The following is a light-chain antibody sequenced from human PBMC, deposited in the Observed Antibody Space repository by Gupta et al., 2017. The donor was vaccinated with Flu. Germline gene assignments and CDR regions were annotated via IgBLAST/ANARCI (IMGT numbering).Light chain of an antibody. CDR3: QQYRSYSWT. J-gene: IGKJ1*01. CDR2: KAS. V-gene: IGKV1-5*03. Sequence: DIQITQSPSTLSASVGDRVTITCRASQGISSWLAWYQQKPGKAPKVLIDKASSLESGVPSRCSGRGSGTEFTLTVSSLQPDDFATYYCQQYRSYSWTFGQGTKVEIK. CDR1: QGISSW.